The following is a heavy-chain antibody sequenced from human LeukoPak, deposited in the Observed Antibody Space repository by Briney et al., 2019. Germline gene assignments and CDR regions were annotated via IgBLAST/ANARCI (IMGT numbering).Heavy chain of an antibody. J-gene: IGHJ4*02. D-gene: IGHD2-15*01. Sequence: SETLSLTCTVSGVSISSYYWSWVRQPAGKGLEWIGHIYDSGITNYNPSLKSRVTISVDTSKNQFSLKLSSVTAADTAVYYCARVSGYCSGGACYSRRHFDHWGQGTLVTVSS. CDR3: ARVSGYCSGGACYSRRHFDH. CDR2: IYDSGIT. V-gene: IGHV4-59*01. CDR1: GVSISSYY.